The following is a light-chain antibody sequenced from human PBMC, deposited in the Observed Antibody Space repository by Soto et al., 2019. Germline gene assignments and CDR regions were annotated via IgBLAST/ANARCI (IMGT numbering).Light chain of an antibody. CDR3: QQYHRLSLT. J-gene: IGKJ4*01. CDR1: QDISNH. CDR2: DTS. Sequence: DIQTTQSPSSLSASVGDRLTITCQASQDISNHLNWYQQKPDKAPNLLIYDTSNLETGVPSRFSGSGSGTYFTLTISSLQPEDIATYYCQQYHRLSLTFGGGTKVEIK. V-gene: IGKV1-33*01.